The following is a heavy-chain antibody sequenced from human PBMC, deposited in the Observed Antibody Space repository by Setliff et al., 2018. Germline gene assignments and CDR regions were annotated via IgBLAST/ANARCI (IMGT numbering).Heavy chain of an antibody. V-gene: IGHV1-18*01. CDR3: ARGTVYHGSGSYWAKDV. CDR1: GYTFTNYG. Sequence: VASVKVSCKASGYTFTNYGVSWVRQAPGQGLEWMGWLSASNGNRNNAQKFKGRVTMTRDTSITTVYMDLSSLKSDDTAVYYCARGTVYHGSGSYWAKDVWGKGTTVTVSS. CDR2: LSASNGNR. J-gene: IGHJ6*04. D-gene: IGHD3-10*01.